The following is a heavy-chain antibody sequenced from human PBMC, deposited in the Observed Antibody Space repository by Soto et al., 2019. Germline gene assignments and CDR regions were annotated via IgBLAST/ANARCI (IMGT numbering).Heavy chain of an antibody. CDR2: ISDNGGTT. D-gene: IGHD4-17*01. J-gene: IGHJ6*03. CDR1: EFTFSNYA. CDR3: ASSVTVTPGYYMDV. Sequence: GGSLRLSCAASEFTFSNYAMSWVRQAPGKGLEWVSSISDNGGTTYYADSVKGRFTISRDNAKNSLYLQMNSLRAEDTAVYYCASSVTVTPGYYMDVWGKGTTVTVSS. V-gene: IGHV3-23*01.